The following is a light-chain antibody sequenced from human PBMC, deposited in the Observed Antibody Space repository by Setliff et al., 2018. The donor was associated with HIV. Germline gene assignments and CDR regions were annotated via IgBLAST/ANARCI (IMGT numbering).Light chain of an antibody. CDR1: SSDIGGYKY. V-gene: IGLV2-14*03. Sequence: QSALAQPASVSGSPGQSITISCTGTSSDIGGYKYVSWYQQHPGKAPKLMIFDVTNRPSGVSSRFSGSKSGNTASLTISGLQAEDEADYYCSSYTNSITLYVFGSGTKV. J-gene: IGLJ1*01. CDR2: DVT. CDR3: SSYTNSITLYV.